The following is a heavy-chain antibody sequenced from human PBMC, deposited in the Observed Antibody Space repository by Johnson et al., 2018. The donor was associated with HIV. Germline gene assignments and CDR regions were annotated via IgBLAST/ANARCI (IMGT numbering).Heavy chain of an antibody. V-gene: IGHV3-30-3*01. Sequence: QVQLVESGGGVVRPGRSLRLSCAASGFIFSGFGLHWVRQAPGKGLEWVASISYDGRNKYYADSVKGRFTISRDNSKNTLYLQMNSLRAEDTALYYCARDVIAAAGTGAFDIWGQGTMVTVSS. D-gene: IGHD6-13*01. CDR1: GFIFSGFG. CDR3: ARDVIAAAGTGAFDI. CDR2: ISYDGRNK. J-gene: IGHJ3*02.